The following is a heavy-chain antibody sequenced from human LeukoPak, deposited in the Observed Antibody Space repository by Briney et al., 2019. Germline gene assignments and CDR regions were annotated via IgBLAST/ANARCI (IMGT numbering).Heavy chain of an antibody. CDR2: ISAYNGNT. V-gene: IGHV1-18*04. Sequence: ASVKVSCKASGYTFTSYGISWVRQAPGQGLEWMGWISAYNGNTNYAQKLQGRVTMTTDTSTSTAYMELRSLRSDDTAVYYCARVGDDIVAVPAATEDYYYYYGMDVWGKGTTVTVSS. J-gene: IGHJ6*04. D-gene: IGHD2-2*01. CDR3: ARVGDDIVAVPAATEDYYYYYGMDV. CDR1: GYTFTSYG.